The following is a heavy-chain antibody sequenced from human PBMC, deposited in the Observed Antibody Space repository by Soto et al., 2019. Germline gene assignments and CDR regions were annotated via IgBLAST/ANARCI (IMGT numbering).Heavy chain of an antibody. CDR3: ARLSVADWFDP. V-gene: IGHV4-59*01. Sequence: QVQLQESGPGLAKPSETLSLTCTVSGGSIDHDYWSWIRQPPGKGLEWIGYRYYSGSAKYNPSLKGRVTISVDTSKNQFSLRLTSGTAADTAVYYCARLSVADWFDPWGQGIQVTVSS. CDR2: RYYSGSA. J-gene: IGHJ5*02. D-gene: IGHD2-15*01. CDR1: GGSIDHDY.